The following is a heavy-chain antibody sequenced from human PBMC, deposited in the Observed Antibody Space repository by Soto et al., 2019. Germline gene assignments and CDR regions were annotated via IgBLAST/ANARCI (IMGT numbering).Heavy chain of an antibody. CDR1: GYTFTSYD. Sequence: QVQLVQSGAEVKKPGASVKVSCKASGYTFTSYDINWVRQATGQGLEWMGWMNPNSGNTGYAQKFQGRDTMTRNTSISTAYMELSSLRSEDTAVYYCARSLKKGYSYGYGYWGQGTLVTVSS. J-gene: IGHJ4*02. CDR3: ARSLKKGYSYGYGY. CDR2: MNPNSGNT. V-gene: IGHV1-8*01. D-gene: IGHD5-18*01.